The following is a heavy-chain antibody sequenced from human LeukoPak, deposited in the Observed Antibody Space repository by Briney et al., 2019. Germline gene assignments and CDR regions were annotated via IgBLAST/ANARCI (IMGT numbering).Heavy chain of an antibody. CDR3: AREWAGTVVVPAAIHDAFDI. V-gene: IGHV1-2*02. CDR2: INPNSGGT. D-gene: IGHD2-2*02. Sequence: ASVKVSCKASGYTFTSYYMHWVRQAPGQGLEWMGWINPNSGGTNYAQKFQGRVTMTRDTSISTAYMELSRLRSDDTAVYYCAREWAGTVVVPAAIHDAFDIWGQGTMVTVSS. J-gene: IGHJ3*02. CDR1: GYTFTSYY.